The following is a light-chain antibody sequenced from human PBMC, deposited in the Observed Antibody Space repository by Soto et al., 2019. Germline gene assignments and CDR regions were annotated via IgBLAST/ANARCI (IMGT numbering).Light chain of an antibody. Sequence: VMTQSPLSLPVTPGEPASISCRSSQSLLHSNGYNYLDWFLQRPGQSPQLLIYLGSNRASGVPERFSGSGSGTDFTLKISRVEAEDVGVYYCMQALQTPLTFGGGNKVEIK. J-gene: IGKJ4*01. CDR1: QSLLHSNGYNY. CDR2: LGS. CDR3: MQALQTPLT. V-gene: IGKV2-28*01.